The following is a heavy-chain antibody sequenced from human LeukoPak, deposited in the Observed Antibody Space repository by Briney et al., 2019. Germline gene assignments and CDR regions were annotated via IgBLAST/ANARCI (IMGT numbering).Heavy chain of an antibody. CDR3: ARVKWPYGFDP. V-gene: IGHV3-48*01. Sequence: GGSLRLSCAASGFTFSSYTMNWVRQAPGKGLEWVSYISSSSSTIYYADSVKGRFTIARDNAKDSLYLQMNSLRAEDTAVYYCARVKWPYGFDPWGQGTLVTVSS. CDR2: ISSSSSTI. J-gene: IGHJ5*02. CDR1: GFTFSSYT. D-gene: IGHD5-12*01.